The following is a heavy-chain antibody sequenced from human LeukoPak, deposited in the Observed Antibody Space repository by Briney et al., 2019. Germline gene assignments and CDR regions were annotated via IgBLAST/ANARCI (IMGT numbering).Heavy chain of an antibody. Sequence: AGGSLRLSCAASGFTFSSYEMNWVRQAPGKGLEWVSYISSSGSTIYYADSVKGRFTISRDNAKNSLYLQMNSLRAEDTAVYYCARDGRMVRGAERRFDYWGQGTLVTVSS. CDR3: ARDGRMVRGAERRFDY. V-gene: IGHV3-48*03. CDR2: ISSSGSTI. CDR1: GFTFSSYE. D-gene: IGHD3-10*01. J-gene: IGHJ4*02.